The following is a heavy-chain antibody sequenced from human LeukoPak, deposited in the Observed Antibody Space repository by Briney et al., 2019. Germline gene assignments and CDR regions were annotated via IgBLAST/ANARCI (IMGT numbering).Heavy chain of an antibody. D-gene: IGHD5-12*01. CDR3: ARRIVATSMPCDY. Sequence: SETLSLTCTVSGGSISSRRHYWGWIRQPPGKGLEWIGSIFYSGSTYYNPSLRGRVTISVDTSTNHFSLKLSSVTAADTAVYYCARRIVATSMPCDYWGQGTLVTVSS. CDR1: GGSISSRRHY. CDR2: IFYSGST. V-gene: IGHV4-39*02. J-gene: IGHJ4*02.